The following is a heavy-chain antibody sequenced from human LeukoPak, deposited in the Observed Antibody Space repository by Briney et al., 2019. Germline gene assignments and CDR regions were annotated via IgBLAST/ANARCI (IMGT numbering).Heavy chain of an antibody. V-gene: IGHV3-74*01. D-gene: IGHD5-18*01. CDR2: SRPDGTHP. Sequence: GGSLRLSCAASGFTLSNSYIHWVRQGPGEGLVWVAQSRPDGTHPTYADVVKGRFTTSRDNSKNTLYLQMNSLRAEDTAVYFCVRVGYSYGYGDWNHFDYWGQGTLVTVSS. J-gene: IGHJ4*02. CDR3: VRVGYSYGYGDWNHFDY. CDR1: GFTLSNSY.